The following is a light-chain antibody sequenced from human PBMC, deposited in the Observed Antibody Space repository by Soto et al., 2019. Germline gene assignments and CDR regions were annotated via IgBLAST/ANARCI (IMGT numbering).Light chain of an antibody. CDR2: GAS. V-gene: IGKV3-15*01. J-gene: IGKJ1*01. Sequence: EIVMTQSLATLSVSPGEGATLSCRASQSINNYLAWYQRKPGQAPRLLFSGASTRAAGVPATFSASGSGTDFTLTISSLQSEDFAVYYCQQYDSWPPTFGQGTKVDIK. CDR1: QSINNY. CDR3: QQYDSWPPT.